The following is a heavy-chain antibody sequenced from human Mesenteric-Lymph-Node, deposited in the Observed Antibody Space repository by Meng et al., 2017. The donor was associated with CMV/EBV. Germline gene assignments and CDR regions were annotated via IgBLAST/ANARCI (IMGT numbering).Heavy chain of an antibody. CDR2: INHSGST. J-gene: IGHJ4*02. D-gene: IGHD3-9*01. Sequence: VQLHQVEAGRWKPLWTLAVPWAFFGWSFSGYYWSWIRQSPEKGLEWIGEINHSGSTTYNPSFTSRIIISVDTSTNQISLNMSSVTAADTAVYYCAGGSSYDILTGYFDYWGQGALVTVSS. CDR1: GWSFSGYY. V-gene: IGHV4-34*01. CDR3: AGGSSYDILTGYFDY.